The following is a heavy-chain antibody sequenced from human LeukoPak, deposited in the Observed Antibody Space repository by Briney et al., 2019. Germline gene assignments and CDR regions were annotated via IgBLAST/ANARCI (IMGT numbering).Heavy chain of an antibody. D-gene: IGHD3-3*01. J-gene: IGHJ2*01. CDR1: GGSISSSSYY. V-gene: IGHV4-39*07. CDR2: IYYSGST. CDR3: ASSAFPPRTIFGVVIMDWYFDL. Sequence: PSETLSLTCTVSGGSISSSSYYWGWIRQPPGKGLEWIGSIYYSGSTYYNPSLKSRVTISVDTSKNQFSLKLSSVTAADTAVYYCASSAFPPRTIFGVVIMDWYFDLWGRGTLVTVSS.